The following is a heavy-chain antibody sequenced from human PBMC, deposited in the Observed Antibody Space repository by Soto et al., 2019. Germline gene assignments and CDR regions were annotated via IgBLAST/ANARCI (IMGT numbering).Heavy chain of an antibody. D-gene: IGHD1-1*01. CDR1: GFTFSSHS. CDR2: ISSSSSYT. V-gene: IGHV3-21*01. CDR3: ARVGEAATTFVDY. J-gene: IGHJ4*02. Sequence: EVQLVESGGGLVKPGESLRLSCAASGFTFSSHSMKWVRQAPRKGLEWVSSISSSSSYTYYADSLKGRFTISRDNAKNSLYLEMNNLRAEDTAVYYCARVGEAATTFVDYWGQGTLVTVSS.